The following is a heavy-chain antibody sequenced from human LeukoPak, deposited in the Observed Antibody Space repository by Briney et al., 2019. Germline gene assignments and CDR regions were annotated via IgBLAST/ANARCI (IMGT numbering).Heavy chain of an antibody. CDR1: GFTLRSHA. Sequence: GGSLRLSCAASGFTLRSHAMSWGRQAPGKGLQFVSGLIENGATTYYADSVKGRFTISRDSSRSTVYLQMTSLRAEDTAVYYCVKDYQVGNSPAFGDCWGQGTLVTVPS. CDR3: VKDYQVGNSPAFGDC. J-gene: IGHJ4*02. V-gene: IGHV3-23*01. D-gene: IGHD2-21*01. CDR2: LIENGATT.